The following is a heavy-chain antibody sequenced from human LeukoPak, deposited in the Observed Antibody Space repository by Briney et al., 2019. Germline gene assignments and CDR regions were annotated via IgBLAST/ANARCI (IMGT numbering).Heavy chain of an antibody. V-gene: IGHV3-33*01. J-gene: IGHJ3*02. CDR3: AREGGSSRAFDI. CDR1: GFTFSSYG. D-gene: IGHD6-13*01. Sequence: GGSLRLSCAASGFTFSSYGMHWVRQAPGKGLEWVAVIWYDGSNKYYADSVKGRFTISRDNAKNSLYLQMNSLRAEDTAVYYCAREGGSSRAFDIWGQGTMVTVSS. CDR2: IWYDGSNK.